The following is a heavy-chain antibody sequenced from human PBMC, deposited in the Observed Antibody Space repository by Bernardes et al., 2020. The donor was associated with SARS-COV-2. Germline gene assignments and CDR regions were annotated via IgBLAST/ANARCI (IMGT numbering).Heavy chain of an antibody. CDR1: GYTFTGYY. Sequence: AARKVFCKASGYTFTGYYMHWVRQAPGQGLEWMGWINPNSGGTTYAQKFQGRVTMTRDTSISTAYMELSRLRSDDTAVYYCARDPRDNYGMDVWGQGTTVTGSS. CDR3: ARDPRDNYGMDV. CDR2: INPNSGGT. J-gene: IGHJ6*02. V-gene: IGHV1-2*02.